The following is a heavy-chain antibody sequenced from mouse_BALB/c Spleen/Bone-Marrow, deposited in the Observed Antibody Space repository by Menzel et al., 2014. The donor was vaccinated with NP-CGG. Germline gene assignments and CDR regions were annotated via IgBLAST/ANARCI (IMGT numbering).Heavy chain of an antibody. D-gene: IGHD2-14*01. Sequence: QVQLQQSGAELAKPGASVKMSCKASGYTFTSYWMHWVKQRPGQGLEWIGYINPSTGYTEYNQKFKDKATLTADKSSSTAYMQLSSLTSEDSAVYYRAREGYDPWFAYWGQGTLVTVSA. V-gene: IGHV1-7*01. CDR2: INPSTGYT. J-gene: IGHJ3*01. CDR1: GYTFTSYW. CDR3: AREGYDPWFAY.